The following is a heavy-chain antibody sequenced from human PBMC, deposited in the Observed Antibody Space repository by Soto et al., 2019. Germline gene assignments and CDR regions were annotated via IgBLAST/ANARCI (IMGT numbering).Heavy chain of an antibody. CDR1: GFTFSSYS. V-gene: IGHV3-48*02. J-gene: IGHJ4*02. D-gene: IGHD6-13*01. CDR2: ITSSGTTV. CDR3: XRGSSNWAYYFDF. Sequence: EVHLVESGGGLVQPGGSLRLSCAASGFTFSSYSLNWVRQAPGKGLEWVSYITSSGTTVYYADSVRGRFTISRDNAKNSLYLQMNSLRDDXTXVXXCXRGSSNWAYYFDFWGQGTLVTVSS.